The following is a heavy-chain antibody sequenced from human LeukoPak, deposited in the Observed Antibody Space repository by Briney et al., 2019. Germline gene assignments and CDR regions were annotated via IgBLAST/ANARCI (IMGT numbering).Heavy chain of an antibody. J-gene: IGHJ3*02. CDR1: GFTFDDYA. V-gene: IGHV3-9*01. Sequence: GGSLRLSCAASGFTFDDYAMHWVRQAPGKGLEWVSGISWNSGSIGYADSVKGRFTISRDDAKNSLYLQMNSLRAEDTALYYCAKVLPPRVTFDAFDIWGQGTMVTVSS. D-gene: IGHD3-10*01. CDR3: AKVLPPRVTFDAFDI. CDR2: ISWNSGSI.